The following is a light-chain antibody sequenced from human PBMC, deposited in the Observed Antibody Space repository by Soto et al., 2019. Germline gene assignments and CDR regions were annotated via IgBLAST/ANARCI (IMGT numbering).Light chain of an antibody. CDR1: QSISSY. CDR2: AAS. V-gene: IGKV1-39*01. CDR3: QQSYSWHPT. Sequence: DIQMTQSPSSLSASVGDRFTITCRASQSISSYLNWYQQKPGKAPELLIYAASTLHDGVPSRFSGGGSGTDFTLSISSLQPEDFATYFCQQSYSWHPTFGQGTKVDNK. J-gene: IGKJ1*01.